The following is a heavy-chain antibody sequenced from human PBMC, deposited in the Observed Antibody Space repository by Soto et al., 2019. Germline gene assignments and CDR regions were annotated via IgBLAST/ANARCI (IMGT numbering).Heavy chain of an antibody. D-gene: IGHD6-6*01. Sequence: SETLSHTCTVSGGSFSGGTYYVSWIRQHPGKGLEWIGYLYDTGRTHDKPSLMSRITLSVDTSKNQFFLKLTSVTAADTAVYYCARGDSSSPCVFFDYWARGTLVTVSS. CDR2: LYDTGRT. J-gene: IGHJ4*02. V-gene: IGHV4-31*03. CDR1: GGSFSGGTYY. CDR3: ARGDSSSPCVFFDY.